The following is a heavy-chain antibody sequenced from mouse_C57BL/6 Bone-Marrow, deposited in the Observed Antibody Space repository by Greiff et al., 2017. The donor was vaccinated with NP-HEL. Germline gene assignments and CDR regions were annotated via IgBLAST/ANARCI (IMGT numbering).Heavy chain of an antibody. CDR3: TRGYYDYDDWYFDV. Sequence: EVKLMESGEGLVKPGGSLKLSCAASGFTFSSYAMSWVRQTPEKRLEWVAYISSGGDYIYYADTVKGRLTISRDNARNTLYLQMSSLKSEDTAMYYCTRGYYDYDDWYFDVWGTGTTVTVSS. V-gene: IGHV5-9-1*02. J-gene: IGHJ1*03. D-gene: IGHD2-4*01. CDR1: GFTFSSYA. CDR2: ISSGGDYI.